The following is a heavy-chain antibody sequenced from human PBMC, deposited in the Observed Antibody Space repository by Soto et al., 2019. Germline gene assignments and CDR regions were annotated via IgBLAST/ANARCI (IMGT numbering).Heavy chain of an antibody. Sequence: GGSTYYADSVKGRFTISRDNSQNTVYLQMNGLRADDTAVYYCAKRAGVVPVTAYYYYYMDVWGKGTTVTVSS. CDR3: AKRAGVVPVTAYYYYYMDV. J-gene: IGHJ6*03. V-gene: IGHV3-23*01. CDR2: GGST. D-gene: IGHD2-21*02.